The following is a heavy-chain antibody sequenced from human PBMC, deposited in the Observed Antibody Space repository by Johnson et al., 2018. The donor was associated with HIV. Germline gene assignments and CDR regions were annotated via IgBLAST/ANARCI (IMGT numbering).Heavy chain of an antibody. Sequence: VQLVESGGGLTQPGGSLRLSCAASGFTVSINYMSWVRQAPGKGLEWVSFIYSGGYTYYAAHVTGRFTISRDNSKNTRYLQMNNLRAEDTAVYYCARGLAMGHDAFDIWGQGTMVTVSS. D-gene: IGHD1-26*01. CDR2: IYSGGYT. V-gene: IGHV3-53*03. J-gene: IGHJ3*02. CDR1: GFTVSINY. CDR3: ARGLAMGHDAFDI.